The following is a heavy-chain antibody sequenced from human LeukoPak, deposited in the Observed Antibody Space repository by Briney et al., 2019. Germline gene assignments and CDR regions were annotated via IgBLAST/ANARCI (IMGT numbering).Heavy chain of an antibody. J-gene: IGHJ4*02. CDR1: GXTFSSYG. D-gene: IGHD2-15*01. Sequence: GGSLRLSCAASGXTFSSYGMHWVRQAPGKGLEXXXXXXXXGSNKFYADSVKGRFXISRDNSKNTLYLQMNSLRAEDTAVYYCAKDVGMIGYCSGGSCYAIDYWGQGTLVTVSS. CDR2: XXXXGSNK. CDR3: AKDVGMIGYCSGGSCYAIDY. V-gene: IGHV3-30*02.